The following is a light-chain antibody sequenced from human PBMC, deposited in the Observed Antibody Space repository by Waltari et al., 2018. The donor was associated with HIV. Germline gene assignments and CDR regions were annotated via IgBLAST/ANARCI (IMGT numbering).Light chain of an antibody. J-gene: IGLJ3*02. V-gene: IGLV1-44*01. CDR2: SYG. Sequence: QSVLNQSPSASGTPGQRVIISCSGSSSNIGSNTVTWYQLCPGTAPKLLIYSYGQRPSGVPDRFSGSKSATSASLAISGLRSEDEADYYCATWDDSLNAGVFGGGTKLTVL. CDR3: ATWDDSLNAGV. CDR1: SSNIGSNT.